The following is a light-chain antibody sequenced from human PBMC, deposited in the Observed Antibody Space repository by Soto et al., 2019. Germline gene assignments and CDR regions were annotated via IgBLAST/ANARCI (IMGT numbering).Light chain of an antibody. CDR3: QLYGSSPPSRT. J-gene: IGKJ1*01. CDR1: QSVSSSS. Sequence: ETVLTQSPGTLSLSPGERATLSCRASQSVSSSSLAWYQQKPGQAPRLLIYGASSRASGIPDRFSGSGSGTDFTLTISRLEPEDFAVYYCQLYGSSPPSRTFGQGTKVEIK. V-gene: IGKV3-20*01. CDR2: GAS.